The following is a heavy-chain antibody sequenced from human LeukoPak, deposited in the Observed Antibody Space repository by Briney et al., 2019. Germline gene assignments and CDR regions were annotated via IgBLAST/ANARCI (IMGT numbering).Heavy chain of an antibody. Sequence: GASVKVSCKASGGTFSSYAISWVRQAPEQGLEWMGGIIPIFGTANYAQKFQGRVTITADESTSTAYMELSSLRSEDTAVYYCGRSSGPYYFDYWGQGTLVTVSS. CDR2: IIPIFGTA. J-gene: IGHJ4*02. D-gene: IGHD6-19*01. V-gene: IGHV1-69*13. CDR3: GRSSGPYYFDY. CDR1: GGTFSSYA.